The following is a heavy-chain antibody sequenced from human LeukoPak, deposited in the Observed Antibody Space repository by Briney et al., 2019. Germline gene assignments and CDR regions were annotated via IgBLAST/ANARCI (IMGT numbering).Heavy chain of an antibody. D-gene: IGHD1-7*01. CDR3: ARPDQYNWNYWYYFDY. Sequence: GGSLRLSCAASGFTFSSYGMHWVRQAPGKGLEWVAVISYDGSNKYYADSVKGRFTPSRDNSKSTLYLQMNSLRAEDTAVYYCARPDQYNWNYWYYFDYWGQGTLVTVSS. CDR1: GFTFSSYG. V-gene: IGHV3-30*03. CDR2: ISYDGSNK. J-gene: IGHJ4*02.